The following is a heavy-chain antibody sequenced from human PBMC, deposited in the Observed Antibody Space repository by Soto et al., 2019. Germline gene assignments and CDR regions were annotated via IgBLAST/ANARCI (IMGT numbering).Heavy chain of an antibody. D-gene: IGHD5-12*01. V-gene: IGHV3-23*01. CDR2: ISGSGGST. Sequence: GGSLRLSCAAAGFMFSSYEFNWVRQAPGKGLEWVSAISGSGGSTYYADSVKGRFTISRDNSKNTLYLQMNSLRAEDTAVYYCAKDPTTSWLREEYYFDYWGQGTLVTVSS. CDR3: AKDPTTSWLREEYYFDY. CDR1: GFMFSSYE. J-gene: IGHJ4*02.